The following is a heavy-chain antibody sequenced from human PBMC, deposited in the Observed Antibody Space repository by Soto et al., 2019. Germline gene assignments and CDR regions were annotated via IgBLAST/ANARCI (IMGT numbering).Heavy chain of an antibody. CDR2: INPNSGGT. CDR3: ARAPEFDYYDSSGYSVPYRY. V-gene: IGHV1-2*02. D-gene: IGHD3-22*01. J-gene: IGHJ4*02. CDR1: GYTFTGYY. Sequence: ASVKVSCKASGYTFTGYYMHWVRQAPGQGLEWMGWINPNSGGTNYAQKFQGSVTMTRDTSISTAYMELSRLRSDDTAVYYCARAPEFDYYDSSGYSVPYRYWGQGTLVTV.